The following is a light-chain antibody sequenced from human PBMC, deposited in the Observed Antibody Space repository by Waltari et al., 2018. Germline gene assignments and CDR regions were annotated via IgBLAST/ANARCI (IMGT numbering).Light chain of an antibody. CDR3: SSYAGRNTLI. V-gene: IGLV2-8*01. CDR1: NSDIGGYDF. Sequence: QAALTQPQPQPGQSVTISCTGTNSDIGGYDFVSWYQQHPGTAPKLMIFEVSKRPSGVSGRFSGSKSGNTATLTISGLQAEDEADYYCSSYAGRNTLIFAGGTRLTVL. CDR2: EVS. J-gene: IGLJ2*01.